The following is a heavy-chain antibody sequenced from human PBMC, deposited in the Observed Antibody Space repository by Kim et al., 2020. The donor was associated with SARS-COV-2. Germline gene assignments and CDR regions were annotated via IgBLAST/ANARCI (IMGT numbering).Heavy chain of an antibody. CDR3: ARDSQFYDMKWYFDL. Sequence: GGSLRLSCAASGFTFSSYGMHWVRQAPGKGLEWVAVIWYDGSNKYYADSVKGRFTISRDNSKNTLYLQMNSLRAEDTAVYYCARDSQFYDMKWYFDLWGRGTLVTVSS. D-gene: IGHD3-9*01. CDR2: IWYDGSNK. J-gene: IGHJ2*01. CDR1: GFTFSSYG. V-gene: IGHV3-33*01.